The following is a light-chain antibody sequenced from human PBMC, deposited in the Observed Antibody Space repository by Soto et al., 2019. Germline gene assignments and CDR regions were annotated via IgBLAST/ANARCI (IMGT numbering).Light chain of an antibody. CDR2: ETS. Sequence: EIVLMQSPGTLSLSPGEGATLSCRASQSGNSNDLAWYQQKPGQAPTVLSFETSRRATGVPDRFSGSGSGTDFTLTLSSLEPDDFAVYYCQQYGSSQFTFGPGTKVNIK. CDR3: QQYGSSQFT. V-gene: IGKV3-20*01. J-gene: IGKJ3*01. CDR1: QSGNSND.